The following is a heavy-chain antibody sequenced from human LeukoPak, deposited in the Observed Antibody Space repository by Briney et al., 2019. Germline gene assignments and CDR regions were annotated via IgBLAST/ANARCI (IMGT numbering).Heavy chain of an antibody. D-gene: IGHD3-16*02. CDR3: ARIQAQRLEELSSHVVDC. J-gene: IGHJ4*02. CDR1: GGSINIGGYC. Sequence: SETLSLTCSVSGGSINIGGYCWTWIRQHPGKGREWISYIYYGGITYYYPSLSSRFTISADTSQNQLSLRVTSVTAADTAVYYCARIQAQRLEELSSHVVDCWGEGTLVTVSS. CDR2: IYYGGIT. V-gene: IGHV4-31*03.